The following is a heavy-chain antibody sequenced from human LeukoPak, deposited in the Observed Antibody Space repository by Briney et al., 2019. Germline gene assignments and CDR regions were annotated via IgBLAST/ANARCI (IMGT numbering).Heavy chain of an antibody. CDR2: ISYDGSNK. D-gene: IGHD6-13*01. Sequence: GGSLRLSCAASGFTFSSYAMHWVRQAPGKGLEWVAVISYDGSNKYYADSVKGRFTISRDNAKNSLYLQMNSLRAEDTAVSYCARESMIAAAATGYFDYWGQGTLVTVSS. CDR3: ARESMIAAAATGYFDY. CDR1: GFTFSSYA. V-gene: IGHV3-30-3*01. J-gene: IGHJ4*02.